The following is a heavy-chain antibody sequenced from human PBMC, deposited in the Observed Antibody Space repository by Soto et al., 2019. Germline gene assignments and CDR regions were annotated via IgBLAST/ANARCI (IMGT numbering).Heavy chain of an antibody. Sequence: ASVKVSCKASGGTFSSYAISWVRQAPGQGLKWMGGIIPIFGNTNYAQKFKGRVTITADTSTSTAYMELRSLRSDATAVYYCARAWGDYDFWSGYSLARYYYGMDVWGQGTTVTVSS. CDR1: GGTFSSYA. CDR2: IIPIFGNT. CDR3: ARAWGDYDFWSGYSLARYYYGMDV. V-gene: IGHV1-69*06. J-gene: IGHJ6*02. D-gene: IGHD3-3*01.